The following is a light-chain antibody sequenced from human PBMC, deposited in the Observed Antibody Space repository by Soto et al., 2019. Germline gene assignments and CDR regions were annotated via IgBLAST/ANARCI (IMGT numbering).Light chain of an antibody. V-gene: IGLV2-23*02. CDR2: EVS. Sequence: QSVLTQPASVPGSPGQSITISCTGTSSDVGSYNLVSWYQQHPGKATKLMIYEVSKRPSGVSNRFSGSKSGNTASLTISGLQAEDEADYYCCSYAGSSTYVFGTGTKVTVL. CDR1: SSDVGSYNL. J-gene: IGLJ1*01. CDR3: CSYAGSSTYV.